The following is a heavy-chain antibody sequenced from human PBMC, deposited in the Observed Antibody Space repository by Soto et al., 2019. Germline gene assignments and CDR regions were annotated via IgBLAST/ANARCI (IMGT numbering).Heavy chain of an antibody. CDR2: IYYSGST. J-gene: IGHJ5*02. D-gene: IGHD5-18*01. CDR3: ARSYLGTANWFDP. Sequence: PSETLSLTCTVSGGSISSGGYYWSWIRQHPGKGLEWIGYIYYSGSTYYNPSLKSRVTISVDTSKNQFSLKLSSVTAADTAVYYCARSYLGTANWFDPWGQGTLVTVSS. CDR1: GGSISSGGYY. V-gene: IGHV4-31*03.